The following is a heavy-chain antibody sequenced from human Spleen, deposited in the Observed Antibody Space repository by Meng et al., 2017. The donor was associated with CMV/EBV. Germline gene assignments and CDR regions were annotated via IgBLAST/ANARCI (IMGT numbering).Heavy chain of an antibody. J-gene: IGHJ4*02. V-gene: IGHV3-30*04. CDR3: ARVDTAYDFPFDY. Sequence: GESLKISCAASGFTFTRYGLHWVRQAPGKALEWLAVVSFDGTNIFYADSVKGRFTISRDNSKNTLFLQMNNVRAEDTAVYYCARVDTAYDFPFDYWDQGTLVTVSS. CDR1: GFTFTRYG. D-gene: IGHD5-12*01. CDR2: VSFDGTNI.